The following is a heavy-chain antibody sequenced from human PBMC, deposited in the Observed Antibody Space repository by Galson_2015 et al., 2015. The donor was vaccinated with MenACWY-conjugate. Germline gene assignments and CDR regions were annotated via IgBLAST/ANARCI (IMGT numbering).Heavy chain of an antibody. D-gene: IGHD3-10*01. CDR3: AKDREGYASGTYFRDFDY. J-gene: IGHJ4*02. V-gene: IGHV3-23*01. Sequence: SLRLSCAASGFTFSNYAMTWVRQAPGKGLEWVSAISGTGGDTYNADSVRGRLTISRDNSKNTLYLQMNSLRAEDTAVYYCAKDREGYASGTYFRDFDYWGQGTLVTVSS. CDR2: ISGTGGDT. CDR1: GFTFSNYA.